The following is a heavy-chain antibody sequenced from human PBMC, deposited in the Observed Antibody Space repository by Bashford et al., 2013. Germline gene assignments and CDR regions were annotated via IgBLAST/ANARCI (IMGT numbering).Heavy chain of an antibody. Sequence: GESLKISCKGSGYSFTSYWIGWVRQMPGKGLEWMGIIYPDDSDTRYSPSFQGQVTISADKSSNTAYLQWASLEATDSAMYYCARHGSYNTAMLNYFDFWGQGTLVTVSS. CDR1: GYSFTSYW. J-gene: IGHJ4*02. D-gene: IGHD5-18*01. CDR3: ARHGSYNTAMLNYFDF. V-gene: IGHV5-51*01. CDR2: IYPDDSDT.